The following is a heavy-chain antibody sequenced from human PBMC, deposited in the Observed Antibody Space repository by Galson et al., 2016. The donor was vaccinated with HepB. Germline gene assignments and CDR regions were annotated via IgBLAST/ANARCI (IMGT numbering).Heavy chain of an antibody. V-gene: IGHV3-23*01. CDR2: VSGSAAGTEYGITT. CDR3: ANVGPSCSITRCSDYYFDY. D-gene: IGHD2-2*01. CDR1: GFTFSSYA. J-gene: IGHJ4*02. Sequence: SLRLSCAASGFTFSSYAMNWVRQAPGKGLEWVAAVSGSAAGTEYGITTDYADSVKGRFTTSRDNPKNTLYLQMNSLRAENTAVYYCANVGPSCSITRCSDYYFDYWGQGTLVTVSS.